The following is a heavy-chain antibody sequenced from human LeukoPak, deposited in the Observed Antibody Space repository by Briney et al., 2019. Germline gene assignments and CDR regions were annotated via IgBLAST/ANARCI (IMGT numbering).Heavy chain of an antibody. Sequence: PGGSLRLSCAASGFTFSSYWMSWVRQAPGKGLEWVANIKQDGSEKYYVDSVKGRFTISRDNAKNSLYLQMNSLRAEDTAVYYCARDFRVLWFGEFRALMDVWGKGTTVTVSS. CDR2: IKQDGSEK. V-gene: IGHV3-7*01. J-gene: IGHJ6*03. CDR3: ARDFRVLWFGEFRALMDV. CDR1: GFTFSSYW. D-gene: IGHD3-10*01.